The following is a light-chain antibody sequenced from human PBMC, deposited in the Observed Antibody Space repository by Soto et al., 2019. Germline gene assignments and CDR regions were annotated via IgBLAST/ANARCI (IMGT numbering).Light chain of an antibody. CDR1: QSVSIH. CDR3: QCYRDPPPAV. CDR2: GAS. V-gene: IGKV3D-15*01. Sequence: ITQSPGTLSVSLGERATLSCRASQSVSIHLAWYQQKPGQAPRLLIYGASTRATGIPARFSGSVSGTEFTLTISSLQSEDFAVYDGQCYRDPPPAVFGPGTKVDIK. J-gene: IGKJ3*01.